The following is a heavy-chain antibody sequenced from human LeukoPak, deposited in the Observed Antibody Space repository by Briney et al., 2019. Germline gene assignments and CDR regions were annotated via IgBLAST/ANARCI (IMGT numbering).Heavy chain of an antibody. CDR2: ISAYNGNT. J-gene: IGHJ4*02. CDR1: GYTLTNYY. V-gene: IGHV1-18*04. D-gene: IGHD6-13*01. CDR3: ARWDGSSWYILFDY. Sequence: ASVKVSCKASGYTLTNYYIHWLRQAPGQGLEWMGWISAYNGNTNYAQKLQGRVTMTTDTSTSTAYMELRSLRSDDTAVYYCARWDGSSWYILFDYWGQGTLVTVSS.